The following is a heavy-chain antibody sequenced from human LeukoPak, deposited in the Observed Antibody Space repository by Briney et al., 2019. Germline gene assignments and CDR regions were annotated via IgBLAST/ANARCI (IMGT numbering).Heavy chain of an antibody. CDR1: GYTFTSYD. V-gene: IGHV1-8*03. CDR2: MNPNSGNT. D-gene: IGHD6-19*01. J-gene: IGHJ6*03. Sequence: ASVKVSCKASGYTFTSYDINRVRQATGQGLEWMGWMNPNSGNTGYAQKFQGRVTITRNTSISTAYVELSSLRSEDTAVYYCARAVAGYYYYYMDVWGKGTTVTVSS. CDR3: ARAVAGYYYYYMDV.